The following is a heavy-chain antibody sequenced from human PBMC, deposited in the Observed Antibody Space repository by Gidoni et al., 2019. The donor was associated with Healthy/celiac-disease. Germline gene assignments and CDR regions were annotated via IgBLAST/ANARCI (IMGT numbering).Heavy chain of an antibody. CDR3: AKDVKGSGYYFTYYYYYGMDV. Sequence: QVQLVESGGGVVQPGRSLRLSCAASGFTFSSYGMHWVRQAPGKGLEWVAVISYDGSNKYYADSVKGRFTISRDNSKNTLYLQMNSLRAEDTAVYYCAKDVKGSGYYFTYYYYYGMDVWGQGTTVTVSS. V-gene: IGHV3-30*18. CDR1: GFTFSSYG. D-gene: IGHD3-22*01. CDR2: ISYDGSNK. J-gene: IGHJ6*02.